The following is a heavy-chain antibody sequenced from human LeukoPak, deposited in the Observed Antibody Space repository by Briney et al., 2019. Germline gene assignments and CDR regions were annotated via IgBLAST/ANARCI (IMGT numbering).Heavy chain of an antibody. CDR1: GYTFTGYY. CDR2: INPNSGGT. CDR3: ARDRLTVVNTLDY. J-gene: IGHJ4*02. D-gene: IGHD3-22*01. Sequence: ASVKVSCKASGYTFTGYYMHWVRQAPGQGLEWMGWINPNSGGTNYAQKFQGRVTMTRDTSISTAYMELSRLRSDDTAVYYCARDRLTVVNTLDYWGQGTLVTVSS. V-gene: IGHV1-2*02.